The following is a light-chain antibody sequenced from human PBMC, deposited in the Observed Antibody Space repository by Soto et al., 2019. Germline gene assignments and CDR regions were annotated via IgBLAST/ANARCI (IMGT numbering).Light chain of an antibody. V-gene: IGKV3-20*01. CDR2: GAS. Sequence: IVLTQSPVTLSLSPGERATLSCRTSQSVSSNYLAWYQQKPGQAPRLLIYGASSRATGIPDRFSGSGSGTDFTLTISRLEPEDFAVYYCQQYGSSGRTFGQGTKVDIK. CDR3: QQYGSSGRT. J-gene: IGKJ1*01. CDR1: QSVSSNY.